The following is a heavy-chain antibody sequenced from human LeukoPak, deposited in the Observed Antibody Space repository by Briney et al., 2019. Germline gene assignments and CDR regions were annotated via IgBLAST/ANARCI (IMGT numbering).Heavy chain of an antibody. V-gene: IGHV3-7*01. CDR2: IKQDGSEK. Sequence: GGSLRLSCAASGFTFSSYWMSWVRQAPGKGLEWVADIKQDGSEKYYVDSVKGRFTISRDNAKNSLYLQMNSLRAEDTAVYYCARVFPYCSSTSCYIVKDKYYFDYWGHGTLVTVSS. CDR3: ARVFPYCSSTSCYIVKDKYYFDY. D-gene: IGHD2-2*02. J-gene: IGHJ4*01. CDR1: GFTFSSYW.